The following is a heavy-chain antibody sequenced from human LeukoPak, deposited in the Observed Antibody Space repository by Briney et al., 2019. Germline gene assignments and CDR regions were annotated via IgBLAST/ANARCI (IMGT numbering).Heavy chain of an antibody. V-gene: IGHV7-4-1*02. D-gene: IGHD2-15*01. CDR2: INTNTRNP. CDR3: ARGGSMGVV. CDR1: GYTLTELS. Sequence: GASVKVSCKVSGYTLTELSMHWVRQAPGQGLEWMGWINTNTRNPTYAQGFTGRFVFSLDTSINTAYLQINSLKPEDTAVYYCARGGSMGVVWGQGTLVTVSS. J-gene: IGHJ4*02.